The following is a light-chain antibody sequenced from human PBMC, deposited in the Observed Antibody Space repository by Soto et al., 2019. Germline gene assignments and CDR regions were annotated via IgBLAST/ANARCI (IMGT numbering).Light chain of an antibody. Sequence: QSALTQPASVSVSPGQSITISCTGTSSDVGGYNYVSWYQQHPGKAPKLMIYEVSNRPSGVSNRFSGSKSGNTASLTISGLQAEDEADYYCSSCTSSSTPYVFGTGTKVTVL. CDR1: SSDVGGYNY. CDR2: EVS. CDR3: SSCTSSSTPYV. J-gene: IGLJ1*01. V-gene: IGLV2-14*01.